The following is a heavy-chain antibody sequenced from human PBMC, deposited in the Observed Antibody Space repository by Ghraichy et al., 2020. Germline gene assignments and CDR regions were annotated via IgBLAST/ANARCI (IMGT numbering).Heavy chain of an antibody. J-gene: IGHJ4*02. CDR1: GGSFSGYY. V-gene: IGHV4-34*01. D-gene: IGHD3-10*01. Sequence: SETLSLTCAVYGGSFSGYYWSWIRQPPGKGLEWIGEINHSGSTNYNPSLKSRVTISVDTSKNQFSLKLSSVTAADTAVYYCARTRGGLLWFGELPKWGQGTLVTVSS. CDR2: INHSGST. CDR3: ARTRGGLLWFGELPK.